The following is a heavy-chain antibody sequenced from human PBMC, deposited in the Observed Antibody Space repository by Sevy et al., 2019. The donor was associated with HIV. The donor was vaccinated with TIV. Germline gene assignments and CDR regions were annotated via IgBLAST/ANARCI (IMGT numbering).Heavy chain of an antibody. CDR2: IYYSGST. D-gene: IGHD6-19*01. CDR1: GGSISSSSYY. J-gene: IGHJ3*02. CDR3: ARHSGIAVAGTPGDDAFDI. V-gene: IGHV4-39*01. Sequence: SETLSLTCTVSGGSISSSSYYWGWIRQPPGKGLEWIGSIYYSGSTYYNPSLKSRVTISVDTSKNQFSLKLSSVTAADTAVYYCARHSGIAVAGTPGDDAFDIWGQRTMVTVSS.